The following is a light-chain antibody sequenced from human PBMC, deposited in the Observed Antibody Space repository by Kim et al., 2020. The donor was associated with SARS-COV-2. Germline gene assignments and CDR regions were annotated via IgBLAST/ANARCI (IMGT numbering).Light chain of an antibody. V-gene: IGKV3-20*01. CDR3: KQYGSPET. Sequence: ETPPLSCTVSQIVGGSYLGWCRHKPSQPPRLFIDGAASRPTGLPGWFRVSGCGTDFTLSISRREPEEFAVYYCKQYGSPETFGERTKVDIK. CDR1: QIVGGSY. J-gene: IGKJ1*01. CDR2: GAA.